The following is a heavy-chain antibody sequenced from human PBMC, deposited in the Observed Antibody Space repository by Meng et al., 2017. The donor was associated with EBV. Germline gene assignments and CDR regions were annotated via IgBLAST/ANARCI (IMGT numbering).Heavy chain of an antibody. CDR1: GGTFSSYA. D-gene: IGHD5-24*01. V-gene: IGHV1-69*10. CDR3: ARERPGGMATTPYFDY. Sequence: QGQLVQSGAEVKKPGSSVKVSCKASGGTFSSYAISWVRQAPGQGLEWMGGIIPILGIANYAQKFQGRVTITADKSTSTAYMELSSLRSEDTAVYYCARERPGGMATTPYFDYWGQGTLVTVPS. J-gene: IGHJ4*02. CDR2: IIPILGIA.